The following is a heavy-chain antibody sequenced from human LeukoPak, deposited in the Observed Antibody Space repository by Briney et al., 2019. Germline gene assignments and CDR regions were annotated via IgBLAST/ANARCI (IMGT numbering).Heavy chain of an antibody. CDR2: ISYDGSNK. J-gene: IGHJ3*01. V-gene: IGHV3-30*03. CDR1: GFTFSSYG. Sequence: PGGSLRLSCAASGFTFSSYGMHWVRQAPGKGLEWVALISYDGSNKYYADSVKGRFTISRDNSKNTLYLQMNSLRAEDTAVYYCARESKTSGSPHNDVWGQGTMVTVSS. D-gene: IGHD1-26*01. CDR3: ARESKTSGSPHNDV.